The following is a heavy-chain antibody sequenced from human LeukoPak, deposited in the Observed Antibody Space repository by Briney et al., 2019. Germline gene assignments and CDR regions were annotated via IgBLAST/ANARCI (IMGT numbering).Heavy chain of an antibody. CDR1: GFTFSRSW. D-gene: IGHD4-17*01. CDR2: IKQDGSEK. V-gene: IGHV3-7*01. CDR3: ARDYGDYLHYMDV. J-gene: IGHJ6*03. Sequence: QPGGSLRLSCAASGFTFSRSWMNWVRQAPGKGLEWVANIKQDGSEKYYVDSVKGRFTISRDNSKNTLYLQMNSLRAEDTAVYYCARDYGDYLHYMDVWGKGTTVTISS.